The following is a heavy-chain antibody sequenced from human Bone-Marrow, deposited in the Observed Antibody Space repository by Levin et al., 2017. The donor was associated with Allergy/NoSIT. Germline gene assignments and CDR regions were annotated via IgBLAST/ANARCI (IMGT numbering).Heavy chain of an antibody. V-gene: IGHV1-46*01. CDR1: GYSFITYY. D-gene: IGHD2-15*01. CDR2: INPDGGGT. CDR3: ARDLVGTGGGLDV. Sequence: EASVKVSCKASGYSFITYYVHWVRRAPGQGLEWMGRINPDGGGTRYAQKFQGRVIVTSDTSTSTVHLVLSSLRSEDTAVYYCARDLVGTGGGLDVWGQGTTVTVSS. J-gene: IGHJ6*02.